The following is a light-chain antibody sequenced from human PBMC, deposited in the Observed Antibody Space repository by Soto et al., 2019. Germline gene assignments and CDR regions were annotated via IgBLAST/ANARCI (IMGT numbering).Light chain of an antibody. J-gene: IGKJ1*01. CDR3: QQYNSYWT. Sequence: DIQMTQSPSTLSASVGDRVTITCRASQSISSSLAWYQQKPGKAPKDLIYKASSLERGVPSRFSGSGSGTEFTLTISSMQPDDFATYYCQQYNSYWTFGQGTKVEIK. V-gene: IGKV1-5*03. CDR1: QSISSS. CDR2: KAS.